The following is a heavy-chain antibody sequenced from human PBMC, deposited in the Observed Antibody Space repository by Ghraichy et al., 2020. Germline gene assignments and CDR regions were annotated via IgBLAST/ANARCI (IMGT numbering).Heavy chain of an antibody. CDR3: ARDYYGSGSPNY. CDR1: GFTFSSYA. Sequence: LSLTCAASGFTFSSYAMNWVRQAPGKGLEWVSALSGSGDNTYYADSVKGRFTISRDNSKNTLYLQMNSLRAEDTAIYYCARDYYGSGSPNYWGQGTLVTVSS. J-gene: IGHJ4*02. V-gene: IGHV3-23*01. CDR2: LSGSGDNT. D-gene: IGHD3-10*01.